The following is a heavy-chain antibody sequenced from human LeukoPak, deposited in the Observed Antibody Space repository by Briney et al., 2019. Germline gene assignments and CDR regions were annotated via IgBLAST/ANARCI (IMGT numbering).Heavy chain of an antibody. CDR3: AREGSSSANSKEFDY. V-gene: IGHV3-48*03. Sequence: GRCLRLSCAASGFTFSSYEMNWVRQAPGKGLEWVSYMSDSGSTLYYRDSVKGRFTISRDNAKNSLYLQMNSLRAEDTAVYYCAREGSSSANSKEFDYWGQGTLVTLPS. CDR1: GFTFSSYE. D-gene: IGHD6-6*01. J-gene: IGHJ4*02. CDR2: MSDSGSTL.